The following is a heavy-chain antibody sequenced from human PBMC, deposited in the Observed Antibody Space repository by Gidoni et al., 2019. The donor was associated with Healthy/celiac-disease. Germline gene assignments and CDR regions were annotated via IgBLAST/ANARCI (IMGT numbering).Heavy chain of an antibody. J-gene: IGHJ4*02. CDR3: AKGGGGAYYDILTGYGYFDY. CDR2: ISGRGGST. CDR1: GFPFSSYA. D-gene: IGHD3-9*01. V-gene: IGHV3-23*01. Sequence: EVQLLESGGGLVQPGGSLSLSCAASGFPFSSYAMSWVRQAPGKGLEWVSAISGRGGSTDYADSVKGRFTISRDNSKNTLYLQMNSLRAEDTAVYYCAKGGGGAYYDILTGYGYFDYWGQGTLVTVSS.